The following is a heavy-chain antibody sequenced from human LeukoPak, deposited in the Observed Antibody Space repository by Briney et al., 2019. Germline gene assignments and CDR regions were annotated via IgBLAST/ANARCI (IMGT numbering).Heavy chain of an antibody. J-gene: IGHJ5*02. Sequence: SETLSLTCTVPGGSISSYYWSWIRQPPGKGLEWIGYIYYSGSTNYNPSLKSRVTISVDTSKNQFSLKLSSVTAADTAVYYCARAYSSSWYFNWFDPWGQGTLVTVSS. CDR1: GGSISSYY. D-gene: IGHD6-13*01. CDR2: IYYSGST. CDR3: ARAYSSSWYFNWFDP. V-gene: IGHV4-59*08.